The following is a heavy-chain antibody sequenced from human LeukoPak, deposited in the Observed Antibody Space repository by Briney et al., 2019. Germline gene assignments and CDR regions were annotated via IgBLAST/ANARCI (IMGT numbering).Heavy chain of an antibody. D-gene: IGHD2-2*01. CDR3: ARDSAYCSSTSCSSFPNWFDP. J-gene: IGHJ5*02. Sequence: GGSLRLSCAASGFTFSSYSMNWVRQAPGKGLEWVSSISSSSSYIYYADSVKGRFTISRDNAKNSLYLQMNSLRAEDTAVYYCARDSAYCSSTSCSSFPNWFDPWGQGTLVTVSS. V-gene: IGHV3-21*01. CDR1: GFTFSSYS. CDR2: ISSSSSYI.